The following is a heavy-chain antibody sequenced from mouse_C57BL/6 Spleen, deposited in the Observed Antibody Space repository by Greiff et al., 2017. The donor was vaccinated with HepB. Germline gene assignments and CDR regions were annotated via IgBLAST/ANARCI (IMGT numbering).Heavy chain of an antibody. CDR3: AGDSGFAWVAY. V-gene: IGHV1-52*01. J-gene: IGHJ3*01. CDR1: GYTFTSYW. D-gene: IGHD3-2*02. Sequence: VKLQQPGAELVRPGSSVKLSCKASGYTFTSYWMHWVKQRPIQGLEWIGNIDPADSETHYNQKFKDKATLTVDKSSSTDYMQLSLLTYEDSADYLYAGDSGFAWVAYWCQGTLDTVSA. CDR2: IDPADSET.